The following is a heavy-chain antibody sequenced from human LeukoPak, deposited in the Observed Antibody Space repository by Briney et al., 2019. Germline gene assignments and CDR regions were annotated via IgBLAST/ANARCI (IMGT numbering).Heavy chain of an antibody. Sequence: GGSLRLSCAASGFAFNTYWMSWVRQAPGKGLEWVANIGQDGTEKHHVDSVRGRFNIYRDNAKNSVFLQMNSLRAEDTAVYYCARDRDGKDYWGQGTLVTVSS. CDR3: ARDRDGKDY. CDR2: IGQDGTEK. CDR1: GFAFNTYW. J-gene: IGHJ4*02. D-gene: IGHD5-24*01. V-gene: IGHV3-7*03.